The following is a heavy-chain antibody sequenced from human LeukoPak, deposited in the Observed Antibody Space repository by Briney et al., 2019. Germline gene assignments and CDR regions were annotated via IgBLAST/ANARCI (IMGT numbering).Heavy chain of an antibody. V-gene: IGHV3-21*01. D-gene: IGHD2-15*01. J-gene: IGHJ3*02. CDR2: ISSSSSYI. CDR3: AREGGWNAFDI. CDR1: GFTFSSYS. Sequence: KSGGSLRLSCAASGFTFSSYSMNWVRQAPGKGLEWVSSISSSSSYIYYADSVKGRFTISRDNAKNSLYLQMNSLGAEDTAVYYCAREGGWNAFDIWGQGTMVTVSS.